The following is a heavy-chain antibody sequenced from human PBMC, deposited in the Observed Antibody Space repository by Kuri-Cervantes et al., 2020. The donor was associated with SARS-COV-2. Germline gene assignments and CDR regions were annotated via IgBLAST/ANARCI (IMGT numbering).Heavy chain of an antibody. CDR1: GYTFTGYY. Sequence: ASVKVSCKASGYTFTGYYMHWVRQAPGQGLEWMGWINPNSGGTNYAQKFQGRVTMTRDTSISTAYMELSSLRSEDSAIYYCARDSGDWTPEAFDIWGQGTMVTVSS. D-gene: IGHD2-21*02. CDR3: ARDSGDWTPEAFDI. V-gene: IGHV1-2*02. CDR2: INPNSGGT. J-gene: IGHJ3*02.